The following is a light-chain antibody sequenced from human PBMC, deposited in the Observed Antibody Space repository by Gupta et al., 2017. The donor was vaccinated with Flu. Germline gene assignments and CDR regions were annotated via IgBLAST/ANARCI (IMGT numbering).Light chain of an antibody. CDR2: GAS. Sequence: SPDTLSVSAGERVTLSCRASESVSGNLDWYQRKPGQPPRLLIHGASNRAAGVPDRFSGSGSGRDFTLTSSSGQSEDSAVYDWQHYRHWHLFGQGTRLEIK. CDR1: ESVSGN. V-gene: IGKV3-15*01. J-gene: IGKJ2*01. CDR3: QHYRHWHL.